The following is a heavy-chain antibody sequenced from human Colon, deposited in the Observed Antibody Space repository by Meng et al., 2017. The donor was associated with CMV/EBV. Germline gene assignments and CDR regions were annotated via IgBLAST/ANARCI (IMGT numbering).Heavy chain of an antibody. Sequence: KVSCKASGGAFSSYAISWVRQAPGQGLEWMGGIIPIFGTANYAQKFQGRVTITTDESTSTAYMELSSLRSEDTAVYYCARVFSGGTDYWGQGTLVTVSS. CDR1: GGAFSSYA. CDR3: ARVFSGGTDY. CDR2: IIPIFGTA. V-gene: IGHV1-69*05. D-gene: IGHD2-15*01. J-gene: IGHJ4*02.